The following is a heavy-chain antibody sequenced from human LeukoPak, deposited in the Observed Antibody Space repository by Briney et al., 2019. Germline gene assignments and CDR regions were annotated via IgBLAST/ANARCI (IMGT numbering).Heavy chain of an antibody. V-gene: IGHV3-74*01. Sequence: GGSLRLSCAASGFTFSIYWRHWVRQPPGQGPVWVSRINSDASTADYADSVKGRFTISRDNAKNTLYLQMDSLRDEDSGVYYCARETGDQFDFWGQGTLVTVSS. J-gene: IGHJ4*02. CDR1: GFTFSIYW. CDR3: ARETGDQFDF. CDR2: INSDASTA.